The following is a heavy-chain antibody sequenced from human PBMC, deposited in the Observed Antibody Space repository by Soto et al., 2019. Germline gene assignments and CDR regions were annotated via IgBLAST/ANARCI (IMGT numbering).Heavy chain of an antibody. V-gene: IGHV3-66*01. J-gene: IGHJ4*02. CDR3: AREGVVAASD. CDR1: GFTVSSNY. D-gene: IGHD2-15*01. CDR2: IYSGGST. Sequence: EVQLVESGGGLVQPGGSLRLSCAASGFTVSSNYMSWVRQAPGKGLEWVSVIYSGGSTNYADSVKGRFTISRDNSKNTGYLQMNSVRAEDPAVSYCAREGVVAASDWGQGTLVTVSS.